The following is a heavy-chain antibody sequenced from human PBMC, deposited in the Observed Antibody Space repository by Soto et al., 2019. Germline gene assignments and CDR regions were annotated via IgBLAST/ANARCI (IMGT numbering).Heavy chain of an antibody. V-gene: IGHV1-69*13. Sequence: ASVKVSCKASGGTFSSYAISWVRQAPGQGLEWMGGIIPIFGTANYAQKFQGRVTITADESTSTAYMELSSLRSEDTAVYYCARGLMYSSGWGDSYYYYGMDVWGQGTTVTVSS. CDR3: ARGLMYSSGWGDSYYYYGMDV. D-gene: IGHD6-19*01. J-gene: IGHJ6*02. CDR2: IIPIFGTA. CDR1: GGTFSSYA.